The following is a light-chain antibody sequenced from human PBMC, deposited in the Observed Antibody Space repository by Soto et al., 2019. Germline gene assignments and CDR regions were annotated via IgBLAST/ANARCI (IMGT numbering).Light chain of an antibody. Sequence: QSALTQPPSASGYPGQSVTISCTGTSSDVGGYKYVSWYQQHPGKAPKLMIYEVSKRPSGVPDRFSGSKSGNTASLTVSGLQAEDEADYYCSSYAGSNDVIFGGGTKLTVL. J-gene: IGLJ2*01. CDR2: EVS. CDR1: SSDVGGYKY. CDR3: SSYAGSNDVI. V-gene: IGLV2-8*01.